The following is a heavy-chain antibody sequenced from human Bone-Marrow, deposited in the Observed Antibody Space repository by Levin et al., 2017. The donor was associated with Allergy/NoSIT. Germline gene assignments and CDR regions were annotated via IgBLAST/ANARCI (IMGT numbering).Heavy chain of an antibody. CDR1: GFTVSGNS. CDR2: IYSGDST. D-gene: IGHD6-13*01. Sequence: TGGSLRLSCAASGFTVSGNSMSWVRQAPGKGLEWVSVIYSGDSTSYADSVKGRFTISRDSSKNTLFLQMSSLRAEDTAVYYCARHSSTWSYYFDYWGQGALVTVSS. CDR3: ARHSSTWSYYFDY. J-gene: IGHJ4*02. V-gene: IGHV3-66*04.